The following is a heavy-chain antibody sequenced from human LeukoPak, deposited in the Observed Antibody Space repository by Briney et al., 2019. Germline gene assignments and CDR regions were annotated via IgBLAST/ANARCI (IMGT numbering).Heavy chain of an antibody. CDR1: GFTFSSYA. J-gene: IGHJ4*02. D-gene: IGHD3-22*01. V-gene: IGHV3-30-3*01. CDR3: ARGRRRFYYYDSSGYLVY. Sequence: GGSLRLSCAASGFTFSSYAMHWVRQAPGKGLEWVAVISYDGSNKYYADSVKGRFTISRDNSKNTLYLQMNSLRAEDTAVYYCARGRRRFYYYDSSGYLVYWGQGTLVTVSS. CDR2: ISYDGSNK.